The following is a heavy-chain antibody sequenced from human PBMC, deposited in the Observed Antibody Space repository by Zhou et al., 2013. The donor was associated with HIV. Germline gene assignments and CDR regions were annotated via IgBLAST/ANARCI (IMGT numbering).Heavy chain of an antibody. Sequence: QVQLVQSGAEVKRPGSSVKVSCKALGGTFTSYAISWVRQAPGQGLEWMGGVIPMFGSVDYAQKFKGKVTISTDKSTSTAYMELSSLKSEDTAVYYCAISEGQQLVNYYYYYMDVWGKGTTVTVSS. CDR2: VIPMFGSV. V-gene: IGHV1-69*05. D-gene: IGHD6-13*01. CDR1: GGTFTSYA. J-gene: IGHJ6*03. CDR3: AISEGQQLVNYYYYYMDV.